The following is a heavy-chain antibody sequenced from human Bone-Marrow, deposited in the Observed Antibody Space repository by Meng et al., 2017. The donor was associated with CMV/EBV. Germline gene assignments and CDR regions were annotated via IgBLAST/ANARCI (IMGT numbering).Heavy chain of an antibody. CDR2: TYYRYKWYS. V-gene: IGHV6-1*01. D-gene: IGHD2-2*03. CDR3: VRGGYCTSASCYRFFDS. J-gene: IGHJ4*02. Sequence: SSNSAAWNWIGQSPSRGLEWLGRTYYRYKWYSDYAVSVKSRITINPDTSKNQFSLQLNSVTPEDTAVYYCVRGGYCTSASCYRFFDSWGQGTLVTVSS. CDR1: SSNSAA.